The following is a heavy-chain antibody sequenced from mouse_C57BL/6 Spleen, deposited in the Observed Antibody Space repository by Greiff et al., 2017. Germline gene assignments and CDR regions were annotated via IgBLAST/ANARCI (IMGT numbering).Heavy chain of an antibody. CDR2: IYPYNGVS. Sequence: VQLQQSGPELVKPGASVKISCKASGYSFTGYYMHWVKQSHGNILDWIGYIYPYNGVSSYNQKFKGKATLTVDKSSSTAYMELRSLTSEDSAVYYCAREPITTVVATDDFDVWGTGTTVTVSS. CDR3: AREPITTVVATDDFDV. CDR1: GYSFTGYY. J-gene: IGHJ1*03. D-gene: IGHD1-1*01. V-gene: IGHV1-31*01.